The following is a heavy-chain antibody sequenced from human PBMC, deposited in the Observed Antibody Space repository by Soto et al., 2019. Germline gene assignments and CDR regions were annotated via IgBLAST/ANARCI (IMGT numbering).Heavy chain of an antibody. CDR2: ISAGNGNT. Sequence: ASVKVSCKASGYTFTSYAMHWVRQAPGQRLEWMGWISAGNGNTKYSQKFQGRVTITRDTSASTGYMELSSLRAEDTAVYYCARGSDIVATKYDYWGQGTLVTVSS. V-gene: IGHV1-3*01. CDR3: ARGSDIVATKYDY. CDR1: GYTFTSYA. D-gene: IGHD5-12*01. J-gene: IGHJ4*02.